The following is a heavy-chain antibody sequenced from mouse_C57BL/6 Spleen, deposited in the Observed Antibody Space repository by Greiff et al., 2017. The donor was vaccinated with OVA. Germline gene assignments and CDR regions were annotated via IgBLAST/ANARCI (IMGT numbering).Heavy chain of an antibody. V-gene: IGHV1-63*01. CDR1: GYTFTNYW. D-gene: IGHD2-4*01. Sequence: VLLVESGAELVRPGTSVKMSCKASGYTFTNYWIGWAKQRPGHGLEWIGDIYPGGGYTNYNEKFKGKATLTADKSSSTAYMQFSSLTSEDSAIYYCARSGSYYDPNYWYFDVWGTGTTVTVSS. CDR2: IYPGGGYT. CDR3: ARSGSYYDPNYWYFDV. J-gene: IGHJ1*03.